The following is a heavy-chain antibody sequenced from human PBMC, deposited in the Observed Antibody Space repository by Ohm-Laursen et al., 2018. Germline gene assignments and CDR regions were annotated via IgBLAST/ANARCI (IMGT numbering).Heavy chain of an antibody. V-gene: IGHV1-24*01. Sequence: GASVKVSCKASGYVLSELSMHWVRQAPGKGLEWMGGFDPEDGETIYAQKFQGRVTMTEDTSTDTAYMELSSLRSEDTAVYYCATDLGLLHDYWGQGTLVTVSS. CDR2: FDPEDGET. CDR3: ATDLGLLHDY. CDR1: GYVLSELS. J-gene: IGHJ4*02. D-gene: IGHD3-22*01.